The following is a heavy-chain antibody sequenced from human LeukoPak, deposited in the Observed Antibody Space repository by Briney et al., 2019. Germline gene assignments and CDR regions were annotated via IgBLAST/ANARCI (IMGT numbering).Heavy chain of an antibody. V-gene: IGHV3-15*01. J-gene: IGHJ6*02. D-gene: IGHD2-15*01. CDR3: TTVTALLLWRLDV. Sequence: GGSLRLSSAASGFTFSNGWMSWVRQAPGKGLEWVGRIKSNSDGGTAEYGAPVKGRFTVSRDDSKNTLYLQMNSLKTEDTAVYHCTTVTALLLWRLDVWGQGTTVTVSS. CDR2: IKSNSDGGTA. CDR1: GFTFSNGW.